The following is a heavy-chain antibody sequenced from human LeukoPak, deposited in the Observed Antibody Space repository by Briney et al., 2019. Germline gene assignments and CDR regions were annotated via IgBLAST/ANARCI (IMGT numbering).Heavy chain of an antibody. CDR1: GYTFTSYD. CDR2: MNPNSGNT. CDR3: ARRGGSRQDFDY. V-gene: IGHV1-8*01. D-gene: IGHD3-10*01. J-gene: IGHJ4*02. Sequence: ASVKVSCKASGYTFTSYDINWVRQATGQGLEWMGWMNPNSGNTGYAQKFQGRVTMTRNTSISTAYMELSSLRSEDTAVYYCARRGGSRQDFDYWGQGTLVTVSS.